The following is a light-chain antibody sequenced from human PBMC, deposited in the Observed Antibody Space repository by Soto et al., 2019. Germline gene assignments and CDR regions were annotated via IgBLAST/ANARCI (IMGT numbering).Light chain of an antibody. V-gene: IGKV2-28*01. CDR1: QSLLHSNGNNY. J-gene: IGKJ4*01. CDR2: LAS. Sequence: DIVLTQSPLSLSVTPGEPASISCRSSQSLLHSNGNNYLEWYLQKPGQSPQVLIYLASNRASGVPERFSGSGSGTDFTLKISRVEAEDVGVYYCKQALQNPLTFCGGTKVEIK. CDR3: KQALQNPLT.